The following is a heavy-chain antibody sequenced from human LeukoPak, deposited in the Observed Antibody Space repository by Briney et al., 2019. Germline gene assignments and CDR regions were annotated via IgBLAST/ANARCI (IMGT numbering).Heavy chain of an antibody. J-gene: IGHJ4*02. CDR3: AAYYYDSSGYYPFDY. CDR2: IYYSGST. V-gene: IGHV4-39*07. Sequence: SETLSLTCTVSGGSISSSSYYWGWIRQPPGKGLEWIGSIYYSGSTYYNPSLKSRVTISVDTSKNQFSLKLSSVTAADTAVYYCAAYYYDSSGYYPFDYWGQGTLVTVSS. D-gene: IGHD3-22*01. CDR1: GGSISSSSYY.